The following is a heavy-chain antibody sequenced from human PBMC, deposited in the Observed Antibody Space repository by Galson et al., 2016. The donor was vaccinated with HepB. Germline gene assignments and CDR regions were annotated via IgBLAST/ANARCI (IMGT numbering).Heavy chain of an antibody. V-gene: IGHV1-18*01. CDR1: GYTFTNYG. CDR3: AGVHFWRGYYLDY. Sequence: SVKVSCKASGYTFTNYGISWVRQAPGHGLEWVGWITTYNGNTNYAQKFQDRVTMTTDTSTSTAYMELRSLRSDDTAVYYCAGVHFWRGYYLDYWAQGTLVTVSS. J-gene: IGHJ4*02. D-gene: IGHD3-3*02. CDR2: ITTYNGNT.